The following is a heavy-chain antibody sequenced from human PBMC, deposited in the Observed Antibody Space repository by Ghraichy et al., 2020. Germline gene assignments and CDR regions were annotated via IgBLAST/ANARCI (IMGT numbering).Heavy chain of an antibody. CDR2: IRSKANSYAT. CDR1: GFTFSGSA. V-gene: IGHV3-73*01. D-gene: IGHD4-17*01. J-gene: IGHJ3*02. Sequence: ETLSLTCAASGFTFSGSAMHWVRQASGKGLEWVGRIRSKANSYATAYAASVKGRFTISRDDSKNTAYLQMNSLKTEDMAVYYCTRHPYGDYSHRAFDIWGQGTMVTVSS. CDR3: TRHPYGDYSHRAFDI.